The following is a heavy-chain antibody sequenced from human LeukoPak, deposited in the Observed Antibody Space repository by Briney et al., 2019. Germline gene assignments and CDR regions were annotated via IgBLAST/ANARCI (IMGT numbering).Heavy chain of an antibody. CDR1: GFTVSSNY. Sequence: GALRLSCAASGFTVSSNYMSWVRQAPGKGLVWISRINSDGGGAIYADSVKGRFTVSRDNAKNTLYLQMNSLRAEDTAVYYCARDVPHNWFDTWGQGTLVTVSS. CDR2: INSDGGGA. V-gene: IGHV3-74*01. J-gene: IGHJ5*02. CDR3: ARDVPHNWFDT.